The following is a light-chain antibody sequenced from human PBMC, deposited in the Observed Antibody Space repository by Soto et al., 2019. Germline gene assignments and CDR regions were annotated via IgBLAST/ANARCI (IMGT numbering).Light chain of an antibody. J-gene: IGKJ5*01. Sequence: NVVKHSAGSLSLSPGERATLSCRASQSVSSTYLAWYQQKPGQAPRLLIYGASSRATGIPDRISGSGSGTDFTLTISRLETEDSAVYNCQQYGTSPITFGQGIRLEIK. CDR1: QSVSSTY. V-gene: IGKV3-20*01. CDR3: QQYGTSPIT. CDR2: GAS.